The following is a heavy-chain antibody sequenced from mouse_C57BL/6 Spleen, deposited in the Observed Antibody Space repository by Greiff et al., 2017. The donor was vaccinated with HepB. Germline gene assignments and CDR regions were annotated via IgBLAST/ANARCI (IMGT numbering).Heavy chain of an antibody. V-gene: IGHV1-63*01. CDR3: ARSEYRDAMDY. CDR2: IYPGGGYT. D-gene: IGHD2-10*02. CDR1: GYTFTNYW. Sequence: QVQLKQSGAELVRPGTSVKMSCKASGYTFTNYWIGWAKQRPGHGLEWIGDIYPGGGYTNYNEKFKGKATLTADKSSSTAYMQFSSLTSEDSAIYYCARSEYRDAMDYWGQGTSVTVSS. J-gene: IGHJ4*01.